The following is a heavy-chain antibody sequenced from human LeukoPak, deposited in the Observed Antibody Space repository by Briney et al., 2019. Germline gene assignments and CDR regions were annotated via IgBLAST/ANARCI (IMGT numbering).Heavy chain of an antibody. CDR1: GFTFDDYA. CDR3: AKDTRGYYYYGMDV. CDR2: ISWNSGSI. Sequence: GRSLRLSCAASGFTFDDYAMHWVRQAPGKGLEWVSGISWNSGSIGYADSVKGRFTISRDNAKNSLYLQMNSLRAEDTALYYCAKDTRGYYYYGMDVWGQGTTVTVS. V-gene: IGHV3-9*01. J-gene: IGHJ6*02.